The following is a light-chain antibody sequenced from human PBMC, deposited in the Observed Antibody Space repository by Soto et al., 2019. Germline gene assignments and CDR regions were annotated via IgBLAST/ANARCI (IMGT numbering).Light chain of an antibody. CDR1: SSHIENTA. J-gene: IGLJ2*01. CDR2: YDD. V-gene: IGLV1-36*01. Sequence: QSVLTQPPSVSEAPRQRGTISCSGSSSHIENTAGNWYPQFPGKAPKLLLYYDDLLPSGVSDRFSGSKSGTSASLALSGLQSEDEADYYCAAWDDSLNGPVFGEGTQLAVL. CDR3: AAWDDSLNGPV.